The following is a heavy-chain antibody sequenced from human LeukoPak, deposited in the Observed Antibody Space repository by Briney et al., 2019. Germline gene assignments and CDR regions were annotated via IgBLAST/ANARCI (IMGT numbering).Heavy chain of an antibody. D-gene: IGHD3-16*01. J-gene: IGHJ4*02. Sequence: PSETLSLTCTVSGGSISSYYWSWIRQPPGKGLEWIGYIYYSGSTNYNPPLKSRVTISVDTSKNQFSLKLSSVTAADTAVYYCAREEVGGLDYWGQGTLVTVSS. CDR1: GGSISSYY. CDR2: IYYSGST. CDR3: AREEVGGLDY. V-gene: IGHV4-59*01.